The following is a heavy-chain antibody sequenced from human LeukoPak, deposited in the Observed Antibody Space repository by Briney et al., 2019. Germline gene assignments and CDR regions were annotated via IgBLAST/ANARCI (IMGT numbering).Heavy chain of an antibody. CDR3: ARGLYYYGSGSYAGGY. CDR1: GYTFTGYY. CDR2: INPNSGGT. Sequence: ASVKVSCKASGYTFTGYYMHWVRQAPGQGLEWMGWINPNSGGTNYAQKFQGRVTMTRDTSISTAYMELSRLRSDDTAVYSCARGLYYYGSGSYAGGYWGQGTLVTVSS. J-gene: IGHJ4*02. D-gene: IGHD3-10*01. V-gene: IGHV1-2*02.